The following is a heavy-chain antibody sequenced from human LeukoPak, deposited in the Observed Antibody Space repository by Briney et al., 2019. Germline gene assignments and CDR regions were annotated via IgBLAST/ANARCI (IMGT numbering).Heavy chain of an antibody. CDR1: GFTFCDYA. CDR3: TRSYGDIVATIRD. CDR2: IRSKAYGGTT. D-gene: IGHD5-12*01. V-gene: IGHV3-49*03. J-gene: IGHJ4*02. Sequence: GGSLRLSCTASGFTFCDYAMSWFRQAPGKGLEWVGFIRSKAYGGTTEYAASVKGRFTISRDDSKSIAYLQMNSLKTEDTAVYYCTRSYGDIVATIRDWGQGTLVTVSS.